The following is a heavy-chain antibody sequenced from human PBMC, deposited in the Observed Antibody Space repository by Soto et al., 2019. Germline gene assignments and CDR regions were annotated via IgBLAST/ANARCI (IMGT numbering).Heavy chain of an antibody. D-gene: IGHD3-10*01. CDR2: ISGSGGST. CDR1: GFTISSNF. V-gene: IGHV3-23*01. CDR3: AVRGVILMGGN. Sequence: PGGSLRLSCAVSGFTISSNFMSWVRQAPGKGLEWVSVISGSGGSTYYADSVKGRFTISRDNSKNTLYLQMNSLRAEDTAVYYCAVRGVILMGGNWGQGTLVTVSS. J-gene: IGHJ4*02.